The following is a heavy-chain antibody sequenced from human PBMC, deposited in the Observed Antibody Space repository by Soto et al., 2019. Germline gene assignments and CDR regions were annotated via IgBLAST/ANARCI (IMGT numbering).Heavy chain of an antibody. CDR3: AKTGRDYGDSPNDY. V-gene: IGHV3-30*18. D-gene: IGHD4-17*01. CDR1: GFPFSSYA. J-gene: IGHJ4*02. Sequence: QVQLVESVGGVVQPGRSLRLSCAASGFPFSSYAMHWLRQAPGKGLEWVAVISYDGHIKYYGDSVKGRFTISRDNSKNTLYLQMNSVTGEDTAMYFCAKTGRDYGDSPNDYWGQGTLLTVSS. CDR2: ISYDGHIK.